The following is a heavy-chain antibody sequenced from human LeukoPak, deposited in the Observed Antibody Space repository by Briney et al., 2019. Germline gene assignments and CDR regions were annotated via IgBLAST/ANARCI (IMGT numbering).Heavy chain of an antibody. J-gene: IGHJ4*02. CDR1: GFTFSSYA. D-gene: IGHD6-13*01. CDR2: TSGSGGST. Sequence: GGFLRLSCAASGFTFSSYAMSWVRQAPGKGLEWVSATSGSGGSTYYADSVKGRFTISRDNSKNTLYLQMNSLRAEDTAVYYCAKPQGGIAAAGSLDYWGQGTLVTVSS. CDR3: AKPQGGIAAAGSLDY. V-gene: IGHV3-23*01.